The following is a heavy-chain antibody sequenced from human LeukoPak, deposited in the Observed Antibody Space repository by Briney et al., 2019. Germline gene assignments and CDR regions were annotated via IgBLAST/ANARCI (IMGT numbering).Heavy chain of an antibody. J-gene: IGHJ4*02. Sequence: ASVKVSCKASGYTFTSYDINWVRQATGQGLEWMGWMNPNSGNTGYAQKFQGRVTMTRNTSISTAYMELSSLRSEDTAVYYCARDSSTWEAGDYWGQGTLDTVSS. V-gene: IGHV1-8*01. CDR1: GYTFTSYD. CDR2: MNPNSGNT. CDR3: ARDSSTWEAGDY. D-gene: IGHD6-13*01.